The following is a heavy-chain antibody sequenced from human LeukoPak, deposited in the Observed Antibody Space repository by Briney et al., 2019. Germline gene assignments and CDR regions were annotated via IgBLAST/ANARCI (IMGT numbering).Heavy chain of an antibody. CDR3: ARGEAGTTTDFDY. V-gene: IGHV4-39*07. CDR2: IYYSGST. D-gene: IGHD1-26*01. J-gene: IGHJ4*02. Sequence: PSETLSLTCTVSGGSISSSSYYWGWVRQPPGKGLEWIGSIYYSGSTYYNPSLKSRVTISLDTSKNQFSLKLSSVTAADTAVYYCARGEAGTTTDFDYWGQGTLVTVSS. CDR1: GGSISSSSYY.